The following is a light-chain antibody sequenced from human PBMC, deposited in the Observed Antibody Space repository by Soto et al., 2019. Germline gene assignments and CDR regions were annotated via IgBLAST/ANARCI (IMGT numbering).Light chain of an antibody. J-gene: IGLJ1*01. CDR1: SSDVGGYNY. Sequence: QSVLTQPASVSGSPGQSITISCTGTSSDVGGYNYVSWYQQHPGKAPKLMIYDVSNRPSGVSNRFSGSKSGNTASLTISGLQALDEADYYCSSYTSSSTPYVFGTGTKVTVL. CDR2: DVS. V-gene: IGLV2-14*01. CDR3: SSYTSSSTPYV.